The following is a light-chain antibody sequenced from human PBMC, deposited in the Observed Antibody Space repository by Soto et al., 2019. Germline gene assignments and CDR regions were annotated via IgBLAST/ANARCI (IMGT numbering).Light chain of an antibody. CDR2: AAS. Sequence: IPMTHSPSSLFASLGDRVTIPLRASQSISKYVNWYQHKPGKAPTVLIHAASSLQSGVPSRFSGSGSGTDFFLTISSLQPEDFAVYYCQQSHSKPLTFGGGTKVDIK. J-gene: IGKJ4*01. CDR1: QSISKY. CDR3: QQSHSKPLT. V-gene: IGKV1-39*01.